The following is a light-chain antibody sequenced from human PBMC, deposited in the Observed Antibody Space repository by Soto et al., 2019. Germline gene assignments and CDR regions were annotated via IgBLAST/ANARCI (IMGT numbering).Light chain of an antibody. Sequence: IQLTQSPSSLSASVGDRVTITCRASQGINTFLAWYQQKPGKAPQLLIYAASTLQSGVPSRFSGSGSGTDFTLTISSLQSEDFAAYYCHQLNSYPITFGQGTRLEIK. CDR1: QGINTF. J-gene: IGKJ5*01. CDR3: HQLNSYPIT. V-gene: IGKV1-9*01. CDR2: AAS.